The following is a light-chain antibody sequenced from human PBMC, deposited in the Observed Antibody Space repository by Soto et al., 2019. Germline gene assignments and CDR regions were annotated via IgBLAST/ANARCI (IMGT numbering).Light chain of an antibody. V-gene: IGKV3-11*01. CDR3: QQRTNCPLT. J-gene: IGKJ4*02. CDR2: DAS. Sequence: EIVLTQSPATLSLSLGERATLSCRASQTISSYLAWYQQKHGQAPRLLIYDASDSAAGIPARFSGFGSGTDYTQTISSLEPEHVAIYYCQQRTNCPLTFGGGTNLEIK. CDR1: QTISSY.